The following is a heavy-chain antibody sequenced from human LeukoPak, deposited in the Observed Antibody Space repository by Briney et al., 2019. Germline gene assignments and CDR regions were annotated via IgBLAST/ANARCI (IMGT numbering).Heavy chain of an antibody. Sequence: PSETLSLTCAVYGGSFSGYYWSWIRQPPGKGLEWIGEINHSGSTNYNPSLKSRVTISVDTSKNQFSLKLSSVTAADTAVYYCASHLWYFDYWGQGTLVTVSS. CDR3: ASHLWYFDY. CDR1: GGSFSGYY. CDR2: INHSGST. J-gene: IGHJ4*02. D-gene: IGHD3-3*02. V-gene: IGHV4-34*01.